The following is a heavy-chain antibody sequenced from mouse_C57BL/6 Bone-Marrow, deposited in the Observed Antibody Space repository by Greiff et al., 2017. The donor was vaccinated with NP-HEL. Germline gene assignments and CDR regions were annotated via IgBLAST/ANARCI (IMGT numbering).Heavy chain of an antibody. D-gene: IGHD1-1*01. CDR3: ARRYYGSSSYWYFDV. Sequence: QVQLQQSGSELRSPGSSVKLSCKDFDSEVFPIAYMSWVRQKPGHGFEWIGGILPSIGRTIYGEKFEDKATLDADTLSNTAYLELNSLTSEDSAIYYCARRYYGSSSYWYFDVWGTGTTVTVSS. CDR2: ILPSIGRT. V-gene: IGHV15-2*01. J-gene: IGHJ1*03. CDR1: DSEVFPIAY.